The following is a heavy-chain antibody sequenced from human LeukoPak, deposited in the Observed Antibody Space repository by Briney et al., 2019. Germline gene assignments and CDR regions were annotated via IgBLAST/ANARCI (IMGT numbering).Heavy chain of an antibody. V-gene: IGHV1-69*01. D-gene: IGHD5-12*01. Sequence: GRSLRLSCAASGGTFSSYAISWVRQAPGQGLEWMGGIIPIFGTANYAQKFQGRVTITADESTSTAYMELSSLRSEDTVVYYCARGGYSGYGPVDYYYYYMDVWGKGTTVTVSS. CDR1: GGTFSSYA. CDR3: ARGGYSGYGPVDYYYYYMDV. J-gene: IGHJ6*03. CDR2: IIPIFGTA.